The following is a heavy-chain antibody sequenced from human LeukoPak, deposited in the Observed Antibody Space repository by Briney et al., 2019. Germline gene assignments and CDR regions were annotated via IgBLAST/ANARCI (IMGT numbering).Heavy chain of an antibody. V-gene: IGHV1-2*02. D-gene: IGHD2-15*01. Sequence: GASVTVSCKCSVYNFSVYYMHWVRQAPGQGLEWMGWMDPNSGDTIYAPKFQGRVSMTRDTSITTAYMELSSLTFDDSAMYYCATRGGLTPNTLAMWGHGTMVTVSS. CDR3: ATRGGLTPNTLAM. CDR2: MDPNSGDT. CDR1: VYNFSVYY. J-gene: IGHJ3*01.